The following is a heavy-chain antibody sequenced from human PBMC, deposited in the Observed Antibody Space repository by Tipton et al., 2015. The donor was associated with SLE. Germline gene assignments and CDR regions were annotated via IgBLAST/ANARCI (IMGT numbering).Heavy chain of an antibody. V-gene: IGHV4-31*03. D-gene: IGHD3-10*01. CDR3: ARGIGGADAFDI. CDR2: IYYSGST. CDR1: GGSISSGGYY. Sequence: TLSLTCTVSGGSISSGGYYWSWIRQHPGKGLEWIGYIYYSGSTYYNPSLKGRVTISVDTSKNQFSLKLSSVTAADTAVYYCARGIGGADAFDIWGQGTMVTVSS. J-gene: IGHJ3*02.